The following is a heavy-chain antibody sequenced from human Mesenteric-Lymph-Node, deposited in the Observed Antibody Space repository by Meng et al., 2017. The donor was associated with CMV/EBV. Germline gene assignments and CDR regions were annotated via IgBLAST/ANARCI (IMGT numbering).Heavy chain of an antibody. Sequence: GGSLRLSCAASGFTFSSYAMSWVRQAPGKGLEWVSGINWNGGSTGYADSVKGRFTISRDNAKNSLYLQMNSLRAEDTALYYCARDRGGWYGLDYWGQGTLVTVSS. V-gene: IGHV3-20*04. J-gene: IGHJ4*02. CDR3: ARDRGGWYGLDY. D-gene: IGHD6-19*01. CDR2: INWNGGST. CDR1: GFTFSSYA.